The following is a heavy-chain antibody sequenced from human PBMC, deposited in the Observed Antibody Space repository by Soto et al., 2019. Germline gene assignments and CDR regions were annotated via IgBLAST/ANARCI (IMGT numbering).Heavy chain of an antibody. CDR1: GGSISIFY. J-gene: IGHJ4*02. CDR2: VHYSGTT. V-gene: IGHV4-59*01. D-gene: IGHD3-10*01. CDR3: ARRWSGTDY. Sequence: QVQLQESGPGLVKPSETLSLTCTVSGGSISIFYWNWIRQPPGKGLEWIGYVHYSGTTSYNPSLKSRASISLDTSKYQFSLRLTSVTAADTAVYYCARRWSGTDYWGQGTLVTVSS.